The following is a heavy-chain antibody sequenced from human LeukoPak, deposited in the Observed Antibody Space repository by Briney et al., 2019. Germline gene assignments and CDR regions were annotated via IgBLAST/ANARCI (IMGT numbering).Heavy chain of an antibody. Sequence: GGSLRLSCAASGFTFSSYDMHWVCQATGKGLEWVSAIGTAGDTYYPGSVKGRFTISRENAKNSLYLQMNSLRAGDTAVYYCARDSGDYYYYGMDVWGRGTTVTVSS. D-gene: IGHD1-14*01. CDR2: IGTAGDT. V-gene: IGHV3-13*01. CDR1: GFTFSSYD. J-gene: IGHJ6*02. CDR3: ARDSGDYYYYGMDV.